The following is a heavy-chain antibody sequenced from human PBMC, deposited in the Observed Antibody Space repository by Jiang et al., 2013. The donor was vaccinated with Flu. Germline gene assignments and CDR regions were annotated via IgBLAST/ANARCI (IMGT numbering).Heavy chain of an antibody. V-gene: IGHV1-69*01. CDR1: GDAFSSYS. CDR2: IIPVFGKA. J-gene: IGHJ5*02. D-gene: IGHD2-21*01. Sequence: GAEVKKPGSSVKVSCKASGDAFSSYSINWVRQAPGQGLEWMGEIIPVFGKATYAQKFQGRVIFTADESTSAAHMELSSLTSDDTAIYYRAETPRHYSRCSLPKGYFDPWGQGTLVTVSS. CDR3: AETPRHYSRCSLPKGYFDP.